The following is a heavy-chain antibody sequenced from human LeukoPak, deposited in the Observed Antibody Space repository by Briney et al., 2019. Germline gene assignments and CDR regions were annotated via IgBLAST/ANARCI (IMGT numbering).Heavy chain of an antibody. D-gene: IGHD6-13*01. Sequence: PSETLSLTCAVSGGSITSGGYSWSWIRQTPGKGLEWIAYIHESGSTYYNPSLKSRVSISIDTSKNHFSLKLSSMTAADTAVYYCARVVAAAGNNWFDPWGQGTLVTVSS. V-gene: IGHV4-30-4*07. CDR1: GGSITSGGYS. CDR3: ARVVAAAGNNWFDP. J-gene: IGHJ5*02. CDR2: IHESGST.